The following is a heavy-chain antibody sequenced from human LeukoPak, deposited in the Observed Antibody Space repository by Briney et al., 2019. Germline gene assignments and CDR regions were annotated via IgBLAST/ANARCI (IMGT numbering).Heavy chain of an antibody. V-gene: IGHV4-34*01. CDR2: INHSGST. Sequence: PSETLSLTCVVYGGSFSGYYWSWIRQPPGKGLEWIGEINHSGSTNYNPSLKSRVTISVDTSKNKFSLKLGSVTAADTAVYYCARRRHDYVWGSYRYTGDFDYWGQGTLVTVSS. J-gene: IGHJ4*02. CDR1: GGSFSGYY. CDR3: ARRRHDYVWGSYRYTGDFDY. D-gene: IGHD3-16*02.